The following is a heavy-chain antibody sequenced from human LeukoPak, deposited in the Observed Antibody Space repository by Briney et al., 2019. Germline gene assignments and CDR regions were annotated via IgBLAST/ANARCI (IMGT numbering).Heavy chain of an antibody. J-gene: IGHJ4*02. CDR1: GFTFSDSY. Sequence: GGSLRLSCAASGFTFSDSYMSWIRQVPGKGLEWISYISDSADTIYYADSVKGRFTISRDNAKNSLYLQMNSLRAEDTAVYYCAGGGGGWGEGYFDYWGQGTLVTVSS. D-gene: IGHD3-16*01. CDR3: AGGGGGWGEGYFDY. V-gene: IGHV3-11*01. CDR2: ISDSADTI.